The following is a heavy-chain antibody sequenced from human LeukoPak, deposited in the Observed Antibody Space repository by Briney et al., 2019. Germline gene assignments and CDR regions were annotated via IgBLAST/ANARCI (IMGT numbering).Heavy chain of an antibody. CDR2: INHSGST. D-gene: IGHD6-13*01. Sequence: GSLRLSCAASGFTFSSYWMSWIRQPPGKGLEWIGEINHSGSTNYNPSLKSRVTISVDTSKNQFSLKLSSVTAADTAVYYCAREGDSSSVGWFDPWGQGTLVTVSS. CDR1: GFTFSSYW. V-gene: IGHV4-34*01. J-gene: IGHJ5*02. CDR3: AREGDSSSVGWFDP.